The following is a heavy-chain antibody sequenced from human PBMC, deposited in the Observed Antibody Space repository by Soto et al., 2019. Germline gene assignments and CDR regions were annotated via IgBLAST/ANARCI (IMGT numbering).Heavy chain of an antibody. D-gene: IGHD2-21*01. CDR2: IYPSDGNT. Sequence: ASVKVSCKASGYTFTSYYMHWVRQAPGQGLEWMGRIYPSDGNTSYAQKFQGRVTMTRDTSTSTAYMELSSLRSEDTAVYYCAREASYYYYMDVWGKGTTVTVSS. V-gene: IGHV1-46*01. CDR1: GYTFTSYY. CDR3: AREASYYYYMDV. J-gene: IGHJ6*03.